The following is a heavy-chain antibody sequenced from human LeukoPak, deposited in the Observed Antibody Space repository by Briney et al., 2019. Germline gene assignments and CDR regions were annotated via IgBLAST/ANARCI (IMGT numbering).Heavy chain of an antibody. CDR2: ISAYNGNT. J-gene: IGHJ3*02. CDR1: GYTFTSYG. D-gene: IGHD1-26*01. CDR3: AREKRSVVGATMDAFDI. Sequence: GASVKVSCKASGYTFTSYGISWVRQAPGQGLEWMGWISAYNGNTNYAQKLQGRVTMTTDTSTSTAYMELRSLRSDDTAVYYCAREKRSVVGATMDAFDIWGQGTMVTVSS. V-gene: IGHV1-18*01.